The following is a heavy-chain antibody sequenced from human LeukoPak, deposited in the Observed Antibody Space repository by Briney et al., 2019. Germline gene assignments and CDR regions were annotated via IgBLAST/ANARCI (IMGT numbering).Heavy chain of an antibody. CDR2: IRYDGSNK. J-gene: IGHJ4*02. CDR1: GFTFSSYG. V-gene: IGHV3-30*02. Sequence: PGGSLRLSCAASGFTFSSYGMHWVRQAPGKGLEWVAFIRYDGSNKYYADSVKGRFTISRDNSKNTLYLQMNGLRAEDTAVYYCAKQVLRVTTWAPFDYWGQGTLVTVSS. D-gene: IGHD4-11*01. CDR3: AKQVLRVTTWAPFDY.